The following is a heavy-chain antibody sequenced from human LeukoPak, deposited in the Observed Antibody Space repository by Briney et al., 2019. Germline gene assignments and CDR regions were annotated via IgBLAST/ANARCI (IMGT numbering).Heavy chain of an antibody. CDR3: ARSGNAYGDYRGAFDI. Sequence: SETLSLTCAVYGGSFSGYYWGWIRQPPGKGLEWIGSIHYSGSTYYSPSLKSRVTISVDTSKNQFSLNLSSVTAADTAVYYCARSGNAYGDYRGAFDIWGQGTMVTVSS. CDR1: GGSFSGYY. D-gene: IGHD4-17*01. J-gene: IGHJ3*02. CDR2: IHYSGST. V-gene: IGHV4-34*01.